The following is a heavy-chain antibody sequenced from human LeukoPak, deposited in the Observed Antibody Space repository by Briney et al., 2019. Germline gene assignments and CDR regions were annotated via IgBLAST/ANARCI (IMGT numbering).Heavy chain of an antibody. CDR2: INPNGDRT. D-gene: IGHD2-21*01. J-gene: IGHJ5*02. Sequence: ASVKVSCKASEETLTNYYMHWVRQAPGQGLEWLGIINPNGDRTAYAQNFQGRVTMTRDASTTTFYLELSSLRSEDTAVYYCATSSRKILWWSWGQGTLVTVSS. CDR1: EETLTNYY. CDR3: ATSSRKILWWS. V-gene: IGHV1-46*01.